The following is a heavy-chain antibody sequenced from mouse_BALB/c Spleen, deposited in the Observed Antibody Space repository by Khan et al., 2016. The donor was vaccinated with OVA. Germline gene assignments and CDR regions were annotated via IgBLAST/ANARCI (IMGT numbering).Heavy chain of an antibody. CDR2: INTYTGEP. J-gene: IGHJ1*01. CDR1: GFTFTNYG. Sequence: QIQLVQSGPELKKPGETVKISCKASGFTFTNYGMIWVKQAPGKDLKWMGWINTYTGEPTYGDDFKGRFVLSLETSASTAYLQISNLINEDMATYFCARISSYWYSDFWGAGTTVTVSS. V-gene: IGHV9-1*02. CDR3: ARISSYWYSDF. D-gene: IGHD6-2*01.